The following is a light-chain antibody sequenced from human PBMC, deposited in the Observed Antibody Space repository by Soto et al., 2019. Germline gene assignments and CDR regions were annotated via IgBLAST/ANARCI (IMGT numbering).Light chain of an antibody. V-gene: IGLV6-57*01. CDR3: LSYDSSNQV. CDR2: EDN. J-gene: IGLJ2*01. Sequence: NFMLTQPHSVSESPGKTVTISCTRSSGNIASNFVQLFQQRPGSSPTTVIYEDNQRPSGVPDRFSGSIDSSSNSASLTISGLKTEDEADYYCLSYDSSNQVFGAGTKLTVL. CDR1: SGNIASNF.